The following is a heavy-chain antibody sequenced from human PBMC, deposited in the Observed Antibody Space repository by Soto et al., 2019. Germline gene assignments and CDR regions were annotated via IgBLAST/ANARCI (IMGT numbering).Heavy chain of an antibody. CDR1: GFTFSSYE. CDR2: ISSSGSTI. V-gene: IGHV3-48*03. Sequence: LSLTCAASGFTFSSYEMNWVRHAPGKGLEWVSYISSSGSTIYYADSVKGRFTISRDNAKNSLYLQMNSLRAEDTAVYYCARGLKLRFLEWSPLYYWGQGTLVTVSS. D-gene: IGHD3-3*01. J-gene: IGHJ4*02. CDR3: ARGLKLRFLEWSPLYY.